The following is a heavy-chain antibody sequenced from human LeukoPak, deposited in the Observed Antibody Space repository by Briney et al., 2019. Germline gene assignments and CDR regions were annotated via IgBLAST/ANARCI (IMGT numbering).Heavy chain of an antibody. CDR3: ARDQNYVSGPFFYYYMDV. CDR2: IYSSGST. J-gene: IGHJ6*03. Sequence: SETLSLTCTVSGGSIRNYYWSWIRQPPGKGLEWTGRIYSSGSTNYNPSLKSRVTMSVDTSKNQFSLKLSSVTAADTAVYYCARDQNYVSGPFFYYYMDVWGKGTTVTVSS. CDR1: GGSIRNYY. D-gene: IGHD3-10*01. V-gene: IGHV4-4*07.